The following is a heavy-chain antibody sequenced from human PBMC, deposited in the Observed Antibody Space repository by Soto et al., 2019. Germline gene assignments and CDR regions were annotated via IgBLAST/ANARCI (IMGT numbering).Heavy chain of an antibody. Sequence: ASVKVSCKASGYTFTSYGISWVRQAPGQGLEWMGWISAYNGNTNYAQKLQGRVTMTTDTSTSTAYMELRSLRSDDTAVYYCARELSGYGDPDFDYWGQGTLVTVSS. J-gene: IGHJ4*02. V-gene: IGHV1-18*01. CDR1: GYTFTSYG. CDR3: ARELSGYGDPDFDY. D-gene: IGHD4-17*01. CDR2: ISAYNGNT.